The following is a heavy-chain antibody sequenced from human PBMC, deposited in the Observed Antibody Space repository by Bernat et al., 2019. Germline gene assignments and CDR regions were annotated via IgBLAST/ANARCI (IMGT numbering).Heavy chain of an antibody. Sequence: QVQLVQSGAEVKKPGASVKVSCKASGYTFTGYYMHWVRQAPGQGLEWMGWINPNSGGTNYAQKFQGWVTMTRDTSISTAYMELSRLRSDDTAVYYCARGMAARLYYYGMDVWGQGTTVTVSS. D-gene: IGHD6-6*01. CDR3: ARGMAARLYYYGMDV. J-gene: IGHJ6*02. V-gene: IGHV1-2*04. CDR2: INPNSGGT. CDR1: GYTFTGYY.